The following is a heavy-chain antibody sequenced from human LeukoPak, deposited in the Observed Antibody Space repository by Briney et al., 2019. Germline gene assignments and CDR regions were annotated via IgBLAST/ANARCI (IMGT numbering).Heavy chain of an antibody. CDR1: GFSVSSNY. CDR3: ARDDGTWYGVDF. Sequence: TGGSLRLSCAASGFSVSSNYMNWVRQAPGKGLEWVSVIYSAGNTYYTDSVKGRFTISGDNSKNTLNLQMNSLRDEDTAVYYCARDDGTWYGVDFWGQGTLVTVSS. CDR2: IYSAGNT. J-gene: IGHJ4*02. D-gene: IGHD6-13*01. V-gene: IGHV3-66*01.